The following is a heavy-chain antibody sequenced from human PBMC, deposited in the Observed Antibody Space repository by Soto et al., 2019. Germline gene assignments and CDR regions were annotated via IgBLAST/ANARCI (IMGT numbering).Heavy chain of an antibody. CDR2: IYYSGST. D-gene: IGHD5-12*01. CDR3: ARQVATIWAGLFDP. CDR1: GGSISSYY. Sequence: SETLSLTCTVSGGSISSYYWSWIRQPPGKGLEWIGYIYYSGSTNYNPSLKSRVTISVDTSKNQFSLKLSSVTAADTAVYYCARQVATIWAGLFDPWGKGTLVTVSS. J-gene: IGHJ5*02. V-gene: IGHV4-59*08.